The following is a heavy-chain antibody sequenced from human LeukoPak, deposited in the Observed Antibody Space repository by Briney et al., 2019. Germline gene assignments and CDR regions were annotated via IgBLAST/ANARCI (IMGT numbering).Heavy chain of an antibody. Sequence: SETLSLTCAVSGYSISSGYYWGWIRQPPGKGLEWIGSIYHSWSTYYNPSLKSRDTISVDTSKNQFSLKLSSVTAADTAVYYCARHRYDFWSGYPRGPISYWGQGTLVTVSS. D-gene: IGHD3-3*01. CDR2: IYHSWST. CDR3: ARHRYDFWSGYPRGPISY. J-gene: IGHJ4*02. CDR1: GYSISSGYY. V-gene: IGHV4-38-2*01.